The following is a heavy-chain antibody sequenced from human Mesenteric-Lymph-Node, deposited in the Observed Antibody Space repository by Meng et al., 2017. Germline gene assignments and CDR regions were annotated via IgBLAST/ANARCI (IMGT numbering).Heavy chain of an antibody. CDR3: ARKRDGYNPFDD. V-gene: IGHV4-28*01. CDR2: IYYSGST. D-gene: IGHD5-24*01. J-gene: IGHJ4*02. CDR1: GYSISSSNW. Sequence: QVPLQEPGPGLVKHSGTLSLTCAVSGYSISSSNWGGWIRQPPGKGLEWIGYIYYSGSTDYNPSLKSRVTMSVDTSKNQFSLKLSSVTAVDTAVYYCARKRDGYNPFDDWGQGTLVTVSS.